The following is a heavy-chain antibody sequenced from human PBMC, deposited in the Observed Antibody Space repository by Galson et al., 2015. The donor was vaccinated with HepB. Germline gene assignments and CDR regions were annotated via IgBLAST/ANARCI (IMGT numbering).Heavy chain of an antibody. V-gene: IGHV4-34*01. D-gene: IGHD3-10*01. Sequence: SETLSLTCAVYGGSFSGYNWSWIRQPPGKGLEWIGEINHSGSTNYNPSLKSRVTISVDTSKNQFSLKLSSVTAADTAVYYCARGYYGSGYYGMDVWGQGTTVTVSS. CDR3: ARGYYGSGYYGMDV. CDR2: INHSGST. J-gene: IGHJ6*02. CDR1: GGSFSGYN.